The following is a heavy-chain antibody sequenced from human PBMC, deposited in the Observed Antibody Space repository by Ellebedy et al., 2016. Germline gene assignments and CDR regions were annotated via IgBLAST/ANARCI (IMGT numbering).Heavy chain of an antibody. D-gene: IGHD3-22*01. CDR1: GFTFSSYA. CDR2: ISGSGGST. J-gene: IGHJ5*02. Sequence: GGSLRLSXAASGFTFSSYAMSWVRQAPGKGLEWVSAISGSGGSTYYADSVKGRFTISRDNSKNTLYLQMNSLRAEDTAVYYCAKCGYDSSGYYYSFRFDPWGQGTLVTVSS. CDR3: AKCGYDSSGYYYSFRFDP. V-gene: IGHV3-23*01.